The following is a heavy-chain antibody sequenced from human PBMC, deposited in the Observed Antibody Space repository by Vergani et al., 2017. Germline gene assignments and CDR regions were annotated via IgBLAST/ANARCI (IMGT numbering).Heavy chain of an antibody. Sequence: QLQLQESGPGLVKPSATLSLTCSVSGASIRSSNYYWGWIRQPPGKGLEWIASIYYSGSTYYNPSLKSRVTISVDTSKNQFSLRLRSVTAADTAVSSCARRATVEWLVKLGWIDPWGQGTLVTVSS. CDR1: GASIRSSNYY. CDR2: IYYSGST. CDR3: ARRATVEWLVKLGWIDP. J-gene: IGHJ5*02. V-gene: IGHV4-39*01. D-gene: IGHD6-19*01.